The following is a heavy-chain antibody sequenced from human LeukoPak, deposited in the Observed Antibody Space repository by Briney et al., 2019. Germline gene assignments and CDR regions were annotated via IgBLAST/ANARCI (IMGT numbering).Heavy chain of an antibody. D-gene: IGHD2-15*01. CDR2: ISAYNGNT. CDR1: GYTFTSYG. Sequence: ASVKVSCKASGYTFTSYGISWVRQAPGQGLEWIGWISAYNGNTNYAQKLQGRVTMTTDTSTSTAYMELRSLRSDDTAVYYCARDWDRYCSGGSCYCYYWGQGTLVTVSS. J-gene: IGHJ4*02. CDR3: ARDWDRYCSGGSCYCYY. V-gene: IGHV1-18*01.